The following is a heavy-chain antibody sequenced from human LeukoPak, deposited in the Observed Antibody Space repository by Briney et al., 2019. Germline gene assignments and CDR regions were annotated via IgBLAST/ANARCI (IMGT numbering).Heavy chain of an antibody. CDR3: ARVSGSYYNVISTIDY. Sequence: GASLQISCKGPGYSFTSYWIGWARPMPGKGLEWMGIIYPGDSDTRHSPSFQGQVTISADKSISTAYLQWSSLKASDPAMYYCARVSGSYYNVISTIDYWGQGTLVTVSS. CDR2: IYPGDSDT. V-gene: IGHV5-51*01. CDR1: GYSFTSYW. J-gene: IGHJ4*02. D-gene: IGHD3-10*01.